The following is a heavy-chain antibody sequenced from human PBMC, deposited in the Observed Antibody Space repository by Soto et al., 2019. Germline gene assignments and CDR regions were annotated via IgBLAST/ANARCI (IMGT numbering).Heavy chain of an antibody. D-gene: IGHD3-22*01. J-gene: IGHJ4*02. CDR3: ARQNYYDSSGYLY. Sequence: LALTCTVSGGSISSSSYYWGWIRQPPGKGLEWIGIIYYSGSTYYNPSLKSRVTISVDTSKNQFSLKLSSVTAADTAVYYCARQNYYDSSGYLYWGQGTLVIVSS. CDR2: IYYSGST. CDR1: GGSISSSSYY. V-gene: IGHV4-39*01.